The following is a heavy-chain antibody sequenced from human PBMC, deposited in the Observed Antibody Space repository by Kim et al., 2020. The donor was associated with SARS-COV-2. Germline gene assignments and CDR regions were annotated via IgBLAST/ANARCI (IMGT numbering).Heavy chain of an antibody. V-gene: IGHV3-49*03. CDR3: TRERCGGNCYSSFCYMDV. CDR2: IRAEACGGTT. D-gene: IGHD2-21*01. Sequence: GGSLRLSCTGSGFTFGAYAMGWFRQAPGMGPEWVALIRAEACGGTTEYAATVKGRFTISRDDDTSIAYLQKNSLKTEDTGLYYCTRERCGGNCYSSFCYMDVGGKEPTDTLS. J-gene: IGHJ6*03. CDR1: GFTFGAYA.